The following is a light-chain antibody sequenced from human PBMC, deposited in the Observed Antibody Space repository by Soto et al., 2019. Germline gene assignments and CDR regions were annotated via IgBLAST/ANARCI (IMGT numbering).Light chain of an antibody. CDR2: GAS. CDR1: QSVSSSC. V-gene: IGKV3-20*01. CDR3: HQYGSSPWT. J-gene: IGKJ1*01. Sequence: EIVLTQSPGTLSLSPGERAPLSCMASQSVSSSCLAWYQQKPGQAPRLLISGASSRATGIPDRFSGSGSGTDFTLTISRLEPEDFAVYYCHQYGSSPWTFGQGTKVDIK.